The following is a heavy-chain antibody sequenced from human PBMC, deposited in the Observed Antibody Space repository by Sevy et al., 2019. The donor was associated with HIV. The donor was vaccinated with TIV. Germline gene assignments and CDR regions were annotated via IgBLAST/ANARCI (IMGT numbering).Heavy chain of an antibody. CDR3: ARAYYDSSGYYSIFDY. D-gene: IGHD3-22*01. V-gene: IGHV1-69*13. Sequence: ASVKVSCKASGGTFSSYAISWVRQAPGQGLEWMGGIIPIFGTANYAQKFQGRVTITADESTSPAYMELSSLRSEDTAVYYCARAYYDSSGYYSIFDYWGQGTLVTVSS. CDR1: GGTFSSYA. CDR2: IIPIFGTA. J-gene: IGHJ4*02.